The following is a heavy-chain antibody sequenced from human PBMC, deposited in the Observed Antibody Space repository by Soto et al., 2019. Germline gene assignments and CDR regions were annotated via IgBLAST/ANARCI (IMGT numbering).Heavy chain of an antibody. J-gene: IGHJ6*02. CDR3: ARALYHYYDSSGYQQGPFHARELDV. CDR1: VGSISSGGYY. CDR2: IYYSGST. Sequence: TLSLTSTVSVGSISSGGYYWSWIRQHPGKGLEWIGYIYYSGSTYYNPSLKSRVTISVDTSKNQFSLKLSSVTAADTAVYYCARALYHYYDSSGYQQGPFHARELDVWGQGTTVTVSS. V-gene: IGHV4-31*03. D-gene: IGHD3-22*01.